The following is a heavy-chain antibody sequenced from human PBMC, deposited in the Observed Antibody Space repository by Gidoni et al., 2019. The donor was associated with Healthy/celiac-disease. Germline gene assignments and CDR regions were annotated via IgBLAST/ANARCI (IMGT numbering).Heavy chain of an antibody. D-gene: IGHD2-15*01. CDR3: ARVVVVAATPENWFDP. CDR1: GYTFTSYA. Sequence: QVQLVQSGAEVKKPGASVKVSCKASGYTFTSYAMHWVRQAPGQRLEWMGWINAGNGNTKYSQKFQGRVTITRDTSASTAYMELSSLRSEDTAVYYCARVVVVAATPENWFDPWGQGTLVTVSS. CDR2: INAGNGNT. V-gene: IGHV1-3*01. J-gene: IGHJ5*02.